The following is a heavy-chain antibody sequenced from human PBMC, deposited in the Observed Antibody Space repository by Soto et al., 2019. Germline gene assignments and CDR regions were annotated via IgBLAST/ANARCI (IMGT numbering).Heavy chain of an antibody. V-gene: IGHV4-59*01. CDR1: GGSISSYY. CDR2: IYYSGST. CDR3: ARDGSTLDFYRAYYFDY. Sequence: QVQLQESGPGLVKPSETLSLTCTVSGGSISSYYWSWIRQPPGKGLEWIGYIYYSGSTNYNPSLKSRVTISVDTSKNQFSLKLSSVTAADTAVYYCARDGSTLDFYRAYYFDYWGQGTLVTVSS. D-gene: IGHD3-3*01. J-gene: IGHJ4*02.